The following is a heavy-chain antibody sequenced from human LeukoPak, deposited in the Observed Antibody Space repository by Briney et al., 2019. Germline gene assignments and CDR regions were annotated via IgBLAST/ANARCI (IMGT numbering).Heavy chain of an antibody. D-gene: IGHD1-7*01. CDR1: GFTFSSYG. V-gene: IGHV3-33*06. CDR2: IWYDGSNK. Sequence: PGGSLRLSCAASGFTFSSYGMQWVRQAPGKGLEWVAVIWYDGSNKYYADSVKGRFTISRDNSKNTLYLQMNSLRAEDTAVYYCAKSITGTTPGDAFDIWGQGTMVTVSS. J-gene: IGHJ3*02. CDR3: AKSITGTTPGDAFDI.